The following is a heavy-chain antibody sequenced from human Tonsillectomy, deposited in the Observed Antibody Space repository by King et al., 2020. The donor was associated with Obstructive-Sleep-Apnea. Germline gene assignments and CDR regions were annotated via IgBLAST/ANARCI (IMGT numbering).Heavy chain of an antibody. CDR1: GGSISSSSYY. V-gene: IGHV4-39*07. D-gene: IGHD2-21*02. CDR2: IYYIGST. Sequence: QLQESGPGLGKPSETLSLTCTVSGGSISSSSYYWGWIRQPPGKGLEWIGNIYYIGSTSYNPSLKIRVTISVDTSKNQFSLKRSSVTAADTAVYYCARVPCGGDCYSRYYFDYWGQGTLVTVSS. CDR3: ARVPCGGDCYSRYYFDY. J-gene: IGHJ4*02.